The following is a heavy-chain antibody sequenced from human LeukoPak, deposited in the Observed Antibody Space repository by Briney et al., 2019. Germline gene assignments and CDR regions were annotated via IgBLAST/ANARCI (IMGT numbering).Heavy chain of an antibody. D-gene: IGHD2-2*01. J-gene: IGHJ3*02. CDR1: GYTFTNYG. Sequence: ASVKVSCKASGYTFTNYGINWVRQAPGQGLEWMGWISGYSGNTNYAQRFQGRVTMTTDTSTSTAYMELRSLRSDDTAVYYCAVVPAATDAFDIWGQGTMVTVSS. CDR3: AVVPAATDAFDI. V-gene: IGHV1-18*01. CDR2: ISGYSGNT.